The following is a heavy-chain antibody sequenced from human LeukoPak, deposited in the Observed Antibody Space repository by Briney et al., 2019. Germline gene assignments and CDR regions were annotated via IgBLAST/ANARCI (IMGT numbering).Heavy chain of an antibody. Sequence: SETLSLTCTVSGGSLSGYYWNWIRQPAGRGLEWIGRIYISGNTWYKPSLQSRVTMSVDTSKNQFSLKMSSLTAADTAVYYCARSNLGSYDQSGYYHYWGQGTRVTVSS. CDR1: GGSLSGYY. CDR2: IYISGNT. V-gene: IGHV4-4*07. D-gene: IGHD3-22*01. J-gene: IGHJ4*02. CDR3: ARSNLGSYDQSGYYHY.